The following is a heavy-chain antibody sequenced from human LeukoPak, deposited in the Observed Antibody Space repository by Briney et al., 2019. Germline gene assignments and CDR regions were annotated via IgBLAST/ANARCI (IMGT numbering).Heavy chain of an antibody. V-gene: IGHV1-18*04. CDR1: GYTFTSYV. Sequence: ASVKVSCKASGYTFTSYVISWVQQAPGQGLEWMGWINSYNGNTHYAQKIHGRVTMTTDTSTTTAYMELRSLRSDDSALYYCARSGSSGEDRFLEWLLYDFWGQGTLVTVSS. CDR2: INSYNGNT. D-gene: IGHD3-3*01. J-gene: IGHJ4*02. CDR3: ARSGSSGEDRFLEWLLYDF.